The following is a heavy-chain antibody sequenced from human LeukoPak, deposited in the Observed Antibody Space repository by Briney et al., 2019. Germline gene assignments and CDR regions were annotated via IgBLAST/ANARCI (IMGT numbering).Heavy chain of an antibody. Sequence: PGGSLRLSCAASGFTFSSYSMNWVRQAAGKRLECVSSISSSSSYIYYADSVKGRFTISRDNAKNSLYLQMNSLRAEDTAVYYCARDEPMTTVARGDWFDPWGQGTLVTVSS. J-gene: IGHJ5*02. CDR2: ISSSSSYI. D-gene: IGHD4-17*01. V-gene: IGHV3-21*01. CDR3: ARDEPMTTVARGDWFDP. CDR1: GFTFSSYS.